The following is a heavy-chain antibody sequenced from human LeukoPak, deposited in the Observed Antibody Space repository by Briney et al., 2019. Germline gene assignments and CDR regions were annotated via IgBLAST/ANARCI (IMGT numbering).Heavy chain of an antibody. Sequence: PGGSLRLSCAASGFTVSSNYMSWVRQAPGKGLEWVSVIYSGGSTYYADSVKGRFTISRDNAKNSLYLQMNSLRAEDTAVYYCARHYYDSSGYYFPLDYWGQGTLVTVSS. CDR1: GFTVSSNY. CDR2: IYSGGST. D-gene: IGHD3-22*01. J-gene: IGHJ4*02. CDR3: ARHYYDSSGYYFPLDY. V-gene: IGHV3-66*04.